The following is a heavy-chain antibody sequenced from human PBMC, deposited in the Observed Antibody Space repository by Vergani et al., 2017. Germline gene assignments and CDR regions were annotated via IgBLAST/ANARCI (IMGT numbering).Heavy chain of an antibody. V-gene: IGHV1-8*03. J-gene: IGHJ4*02. CDR2: MNPISGNT. D-gene: IGHD3-22*01. Sequence: QVQLVQSGAEVKKPGASVKVSCKASGYTFTSDDINWVRQATGQGLEWMGWMNPISGNTGYAQNLQGRLTITRDTSVNTAYMELSSLTSEDMAVYYCARPNYYDSSGYLGYWGQGTLVTVSS. CDR3: ARPNYYDSSGYLGY. CDR1: GYTFTSDD.